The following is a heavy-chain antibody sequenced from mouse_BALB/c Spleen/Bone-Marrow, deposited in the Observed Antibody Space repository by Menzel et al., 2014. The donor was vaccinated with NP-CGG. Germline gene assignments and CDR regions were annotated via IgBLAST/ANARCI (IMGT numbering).Heavy chain of an antibody. CDR2: IRSKSNNYAT. CDR1: GLTFNTYA. J-gene: IGHJ4*01. CDR3: VTYYDYDLYAMDY. Sequence: VQLKESGGGLVQPKGSLKISCAASGLTFNTYAMNWVRQAPGKGLEWVARIRSKSNNYATYYVDSVKDRFTVSRDDSQSMLYLQMNNLRTEDTAMYYCVTYYDYDLYAMDYWGQGTSVTVSS. D-gene: IGHD2-4*01. V-gene: IGHV10-1*02.